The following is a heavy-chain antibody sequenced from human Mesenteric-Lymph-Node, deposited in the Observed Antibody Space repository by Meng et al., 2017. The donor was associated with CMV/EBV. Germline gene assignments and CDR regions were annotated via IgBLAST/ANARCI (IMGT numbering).Heavy chain of an antibody. J-gene: IGHJ3*02. CDR1: GFTFSSYD. V-gene: IGHV3-13*01. Sequence: GESLKISCAASGFTFSSYDMHWVRQATGKGLEWVSAIGTAGDTYYPGSVKGRFTISRENAKNSLYLQMNSLRAEDTAVYYCARMYCSTTTCYTDAFDIWGQGTMVPSPQ. CDR3: ARMYCSTTTCYTDAFDI. CDR2: IGTAGDT. D-gene: IGHD2-2*02.